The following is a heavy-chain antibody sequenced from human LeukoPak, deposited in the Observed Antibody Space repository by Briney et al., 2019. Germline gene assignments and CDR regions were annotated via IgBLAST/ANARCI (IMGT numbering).Heavy chain of an antibody. J-gene: IGHJ4*02. CDR3: AKGAAAQGSFDY. CDR2: ISYDGSNK. Sequence: GGSLRLSCAASGFTFSSYGIHWVRQAPGKGLEWVALISYDGSNKYYVDSVKGRFTISRDNSKNTVFLQMNSLRAEDTAVYYCAKGAAAQGSFDYWGQGTLVTVSS. D-gene: IGHD2-2*01. CDR1: GFTFSSYG. V-gene: IGHV3-30*18.